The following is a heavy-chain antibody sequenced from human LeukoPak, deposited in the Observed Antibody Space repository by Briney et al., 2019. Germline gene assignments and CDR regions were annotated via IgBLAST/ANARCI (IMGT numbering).Heavy chain of an antibody. CDR1: GFTFSSYA. V-gene: IGHV3-23*01. J-gene: IGHJ4*02. CDR2: ISGSGAIT. Sequence: GGSLRLSCAASGFTFSSYAMSWVRQAPGEGLEWVSSISGSGAITYYGDSVKGRFTISRDNSKNTLYLQMNSLRAEDTAIYYCAKMSGIVVVTAIGDDWGQGTLITVSS. D-gene: IGHD2-21*02. CDR3: AKMSGIVVVTAIGDD.